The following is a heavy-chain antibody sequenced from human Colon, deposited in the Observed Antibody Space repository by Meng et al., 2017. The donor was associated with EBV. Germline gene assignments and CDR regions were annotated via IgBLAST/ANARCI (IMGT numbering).Heavy chain of an antibody. V-gene: IGHV3-11*01. J-gene: IGHJ4*02. D-gene: IGHD2-21*01. Sequence: QSVYPGGGLVKPGRSLSLCCSASGLTFSDYYMGWIRQAPGKGLEWLSYISPSGTSIYYADSVRGRFTLSRDNAKNSLYLQMNSLRADDTAVYYCARDEVGIGNNGYDFWGQGTLVTVSS. CDR2: ISPSGTSI. CDR1: GLTFSDYY. CDR3: ARDEVGIGNNGYDF.